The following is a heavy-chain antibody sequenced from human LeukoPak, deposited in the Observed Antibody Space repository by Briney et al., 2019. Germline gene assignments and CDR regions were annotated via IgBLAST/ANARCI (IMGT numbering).Heavy chain of an antibody. J-gene: IGHJ4*02. Sequence: SQTLSLTCAISGDSIFTNNVAWNWMRQSPSRGLEWLGRTYYRSKWSFDYAVSVKSRITINADTSKNQFSLQLSSVTPEDTAVYYCARGKYTSFDNWGQGTLVTVSS. D-gene: IGHD6-6*01. V-gene: IGHV6-1*01. CDR2: TYYRSKWSF. CDR1: GDSIFTNNVA. CDR3: ARGKYTSFDN.